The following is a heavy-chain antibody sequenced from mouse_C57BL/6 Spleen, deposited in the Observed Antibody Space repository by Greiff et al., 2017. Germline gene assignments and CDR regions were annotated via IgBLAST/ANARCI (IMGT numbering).Heavy chain of an antibody. J-gene: IGHJ2*01. D-gene: IGHD2-5*01. V-gene: IGHV1-82*01. Sequence: VQLQQSGPELVKPGASVKISCKASGYAFSSSWMNWVKQRPGKGLEWIGRIYPGDGDTNYNGKFKGKATLTADKSSSTAYMQLSSLTSEDSAVYFCASSNWGEDDYWGEGTTLTVSS. CDR1: GYAFSSSW. CDR3: ASSNWGEDDY. CDR2: IYPGDGDT.